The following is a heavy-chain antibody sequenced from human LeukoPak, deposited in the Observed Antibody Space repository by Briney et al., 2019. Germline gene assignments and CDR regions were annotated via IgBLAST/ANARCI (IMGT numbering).Heavy chain of an antibody. CDR2: VYYSGST. V-gene: IGHV4-59*01. Sequence: SETLSLTCTVSGGSISSYYWSWIRQPPGKGLEWIGYVYYSGSTNYNPSLKSRVTISVDTSKNQFSLKLSSVTAADTAVYYCARQVGTADFDIWGQGTMVTVSS. CDR1: GGSISSYY. CDR3: ARQVGTADFDI. D-gene: IGHD1-26*01. J-gene: IGHJ3*02.